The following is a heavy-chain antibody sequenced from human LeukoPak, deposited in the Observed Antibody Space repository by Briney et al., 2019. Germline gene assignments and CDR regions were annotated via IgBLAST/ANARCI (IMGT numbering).Heavy chain of an antibody. CDR2: INNFVMT. CDR3: ERSQGHGDFCFHP. J-gene: IGHJ5*02. D-gene: IGHD4-17*01. V-gene: IGHV3-53*01. Sequence: GGSLRLSCAASGFSLSCAFMSWVRQAPGKGLEWVSVINNFVMTLYTDPVKGRFTISRDNSRNTLYLQMNSLRAEDTAVYYCERSQGHGDFCFHPWGQGTVVTVSS. CDR1: GFSLSCAF.